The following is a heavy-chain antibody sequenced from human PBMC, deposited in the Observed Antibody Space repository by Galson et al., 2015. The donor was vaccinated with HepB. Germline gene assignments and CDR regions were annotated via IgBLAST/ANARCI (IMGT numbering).Heavy chain of an antibody. V-gene: IGHV1-18*01. Sequence: SVKVSCKASGYTFISYGISWVRQAPGQGLEWMGWISAYNGNTNYAQKFQGRVTMTTDTSTSTASMELRSLRFDDTAVYYCARDPASTTVTPHTWDYYYGMDVWGQGTTVTVSS. CDR3: ARDPASTTVTPHTWDYYYGMDV. J-gene: IGHJ6*02. CDR2: ISAYNGNT. CDR1: GYTFISYG. D-gene: IGHD4-17*01.